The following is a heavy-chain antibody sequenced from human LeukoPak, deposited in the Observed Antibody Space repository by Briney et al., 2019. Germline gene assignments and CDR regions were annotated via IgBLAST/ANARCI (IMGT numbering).Heavy chain of an antibody. V-gene: IGHV3-23*01. CDR3: AKDQAVDTAMVTLPNY. J-gene: IGHJ4*02. Sequence: PGGSLRLSCAASGFTFSSYAMSWVRQAPGKGLEWVSAISGSGGSTYYADSVKGRFTISRDNSKNTLYLQMNSLRAEDTAVYYCAKDQAVDTAMVTLPNYWGQGTLVTASS. D-gene: IGHD5-18*01. CDR1: GFTFSSYA. CDR2: ISGSGGST.